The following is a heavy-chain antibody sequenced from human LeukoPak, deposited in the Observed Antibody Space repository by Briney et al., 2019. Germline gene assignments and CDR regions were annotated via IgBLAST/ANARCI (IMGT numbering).Heavy chain of an antibody. CDR2: ISAYNGNT. V-gene: IGHV1-18*01. CDR3: ARSLGSGYDE. Sequence: WASVKVSCKASGYTFTGYGISWVRQAPGQGLEWMGWISAYNGNTNYAQKFQGRVTMTRDTSISTAYMELSRLRSDDTAVYYCARSLGSGYDEWGQGTLVTVSS. CDR1: GYTFTGYG. D-gene: IGHD5-12*01. J-gene: IGHJ4*02.